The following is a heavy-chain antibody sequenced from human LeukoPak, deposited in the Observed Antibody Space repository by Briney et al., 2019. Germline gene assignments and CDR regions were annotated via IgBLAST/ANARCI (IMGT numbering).Heavy chain of an antibody. CDR3: ASLGGYNSSLWNRLFHY. J-gene: IGHJ4*02. D-gene: IGHD6-13*01. CDR2: GYYSGSS. V-gene: IGHV4-59*01. Sequence: PSETLSLTCTVSGGSISSYYWSWVRQPPRKGLGWVGYGYYSGSSNYNPSLTRRPTISVATSQDQYPLKLSSVTAADTALYYCASLGGYNSSLWNRLFHYGGQGTLVTVP. CDR1: GGSISSYY.